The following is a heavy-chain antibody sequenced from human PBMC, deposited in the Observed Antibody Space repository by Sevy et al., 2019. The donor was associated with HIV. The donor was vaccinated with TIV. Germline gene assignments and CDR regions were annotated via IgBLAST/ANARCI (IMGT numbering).Heavy chain of an antibody. D-gene: IGHD2-2*02. V-gene: IGHV6-1*01. CDR3: ARGYCSSTSCYTHFDY. CDR1: GDSVSSNSAA. CDR2: TYYRSKWYN. Sequence: QSQTLTCAISGDSVSSNSAAWNWIRQYPSRGLEWLGRTYYRSKWYNDYAVSVKSRITINPDTSKNQFSLQLNSVTPEDTAVYYCARGYCSSTSCYTHFDYWGQGTLVTVSS. J-gene: IGHJ4*02.